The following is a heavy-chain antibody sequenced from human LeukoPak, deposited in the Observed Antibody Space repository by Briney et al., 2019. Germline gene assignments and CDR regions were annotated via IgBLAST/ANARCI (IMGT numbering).Heavy chain of an antibody. CDR1: GFTFSSYA. V-gene: IGHV3-23*01. Sequence: GGSLRLSCAASGFTFSSYAMSWVRQAPGKGLEWVSAISGSGGSTYYADSVKGRFTISRDNSKNTLYLQMNSLRAGDTAVYYCAKGSSGWYTFSWFDPWGQGTLVTVSS. J-gene: IGHJ5*02. D-gene: IGHD6-19*01. CDR3: AKGSSGWYTFSWFDP. CDR2: ISGSGGST.